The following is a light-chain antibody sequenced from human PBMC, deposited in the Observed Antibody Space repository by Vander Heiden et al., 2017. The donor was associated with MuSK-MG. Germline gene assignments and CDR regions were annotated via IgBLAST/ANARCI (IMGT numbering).Light chain of an antibody. CDR1: QSISSW. CDR2: KAS. V-gene: IGKV1-5*03. Sequence: DIQMTQSPSTLSASLGDRVTITCRASQSISSWLAWSQQKPGKAIVPLIFKASGLANGVPSRFSDGGSRTAFTLTISSLQPDDSATYICQHDNSSPWTFGQGTQVDI. CDR3: QHDNSSPWT. J-gene: IGKJ1*01.